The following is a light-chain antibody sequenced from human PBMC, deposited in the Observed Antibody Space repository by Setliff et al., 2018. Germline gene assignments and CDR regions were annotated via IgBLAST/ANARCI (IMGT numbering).Light chain of an antibody. CDR3: SSYSSRTTLDV. Sequence: QSALTQPASVSGSPGQSITISCTGSTSDIGAYNYVAWYQQHPGKAPKLMIYDVSXXXSGVSSRXXGSXSGXTASLTISGLQAEDEADYYCSSYSSRTTLDVFGTGTKVTVL. V-gene: IGLV2-14*03. CDR1: TSDIGAYNY. J-gene: IGLJ1*01. CDR2: DVS.